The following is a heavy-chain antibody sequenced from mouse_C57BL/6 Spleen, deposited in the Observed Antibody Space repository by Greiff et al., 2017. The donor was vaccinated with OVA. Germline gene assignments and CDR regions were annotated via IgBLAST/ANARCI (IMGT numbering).Heavy chain of an antibody. V-gene: IGHV10-3*01. J-gene: IGHJ1*03. Sequence: EVQLQESGGGLVQPKGSLKLSCAASGFTFNTYALHWVRQAPGKGLEWVARIRSKSSNYATYYADSVKDRFTISRDDSQSMLYLQMNNMKTVDTAKYYCVRDHYYGSGYSYVDVWGTETTVTVSS. D-gene: IGHD1-1*01. CDR2: IRSKSSNYAT. CDR1: GFTFNTYA. CDR3: VRDHYYGSGYSYVDV.